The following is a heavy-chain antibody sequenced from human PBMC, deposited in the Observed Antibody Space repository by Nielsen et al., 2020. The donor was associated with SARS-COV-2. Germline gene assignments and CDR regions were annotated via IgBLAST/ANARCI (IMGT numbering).Heavy chain of an antibody. V-gene: IGHV3-15*01. J-gene: IGHJ5*02. D-gene: IGHD2-2*01. CDR3: TTDPLGYCSSTSCYLSQNWFDP. CDR2: IKSKTDGGTT. Sequence: WIRQPPGKGLEWVGRIKSKTDGGTTDYAAPVKGRFTISRDDSKNTLYLQMNSLKTEDTAVYHCTTDPLGYCSSTSCYLSQNWFDPWGQGTLVTVSS.